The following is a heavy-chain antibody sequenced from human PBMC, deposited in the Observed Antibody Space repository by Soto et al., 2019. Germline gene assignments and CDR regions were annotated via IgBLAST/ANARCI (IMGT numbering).Heavy chain of an antibody. CDR1: GGSFSGYY. Sequence: SETLSLTCAVYGGSFSGYYWSWIRQPPGKGLEWIGEINHSGSTNYNPSLKSRVTISVDTSKNQFSLKLSSVTAADTAVYYCARAAYVSMVRGVPTGDDWGQGTRVTVSS. CDR2: INHSGST. CDR3: ARAAYVSMVRGVPTGDD. J-gene: IGHJ4*02. D-gene: IGHD3-10*01. V-gene: IGHV4-34*01.